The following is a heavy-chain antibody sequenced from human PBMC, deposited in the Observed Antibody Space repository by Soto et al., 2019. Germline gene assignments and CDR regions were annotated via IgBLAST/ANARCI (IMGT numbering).Heavy chain of an antibody. V-gene: IGHV3-21*04. CDR3: AIDIGGDYADFDY. J-gene: IGHJ4*02. CDR2: ISSSSSYI. D-gene: IGHD4-17*01. Sequence: EVQLVESGGGLVKPGGSLRLSCAASGFTFSSYSMNWVRQAPGKGLEWVSSISSSSSYIYYADSVKGRFTISRDNAKNSLYLQMNSLRAEDTAVYYCAIDIGGDYADFDYWGQGTLVTVSS. CDR1: GFTFSSYS.